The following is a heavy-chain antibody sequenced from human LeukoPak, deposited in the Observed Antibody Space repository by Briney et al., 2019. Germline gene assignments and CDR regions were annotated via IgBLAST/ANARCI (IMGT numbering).Heavy chain of an antibody. CDR2: ISAYNGNT. V-gene: IGHV1-18*01. Sequence: ASVKVSCKASGYTFTSYGISWVRQAPGQGLEWMGWISAYNGNTNYAQKLQGRVTMTTDTSTSTAYMELRSLRSDDAAVYYCARVPNCSGGSCYSGRYYFDYWGQGTLVTVSS. CDR3: ARVPNCSGGSCYSGRYYFDY. CDR1: GYTFTSYG. J-gene: IGHJ4*02. D-gene: IGHD2-15*01.